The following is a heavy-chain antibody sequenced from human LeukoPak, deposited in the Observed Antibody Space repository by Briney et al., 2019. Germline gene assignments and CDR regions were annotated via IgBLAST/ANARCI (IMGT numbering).Heavy chain of an antibody. J-gene: IGHJ4*02. V-gene: IGHV4-59*01. CDR3: ARWYYDSSGYRYFDY. D-gene: IGHD3-22*01. CDR1: GVSISTYY. CDR2: IDYSGNT. Sequence: SETLSLTCTVSGVSISTYYWTWIRQPPGKGLEWIGNIDYSGNTKYNPSLKSRVTISVDTSKSQFSLKLSSVTAADTAVYYCARWYYDSSGYRYFDYWGQGTLVTVSS.